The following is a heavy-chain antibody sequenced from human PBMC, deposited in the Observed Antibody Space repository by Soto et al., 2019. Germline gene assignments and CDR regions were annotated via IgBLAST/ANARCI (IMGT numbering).Heavy chain of an antibody. D-gene: IGHD6-25*01. J-gene: IGHJ3*02. CDR1: EFAFSSYW. Sequence: EVQLVESGGGLVQPGGSLTLSCAASEFAFSSYWMTWVRQAPGKGLEWVAKIRKDGSQRSYLDSVRGRFTISRDNSKNSLCQQMNSLSAEETALYFCARDVYPGSSGLYFDAFDMWGQGTMVTVSS. V-gene: IGHV3-7*05. CDR3: ARDVYPGSSGLYFDAFDM. CDR2: IRKDGSQR.